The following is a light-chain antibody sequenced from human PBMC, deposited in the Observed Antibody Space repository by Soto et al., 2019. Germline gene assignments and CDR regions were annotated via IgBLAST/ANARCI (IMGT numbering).Light chain of an antibody. V-gene: IGKV1-5*01. CDR2: DSS. Sequence: DIQMTQSPSTLSGSVGDRVTITCRASQTISSWLAWYQQKPGKAPNLLISDSSDLQSGVPSRFSGSGSGTEFTLTISSLQPDDFATYYCQQYSDYSPRTFDQGTKVDIK. J-gene: IGKJ1*01. CDR1: QTISSW. CDR3: QQYSDYSPRT.